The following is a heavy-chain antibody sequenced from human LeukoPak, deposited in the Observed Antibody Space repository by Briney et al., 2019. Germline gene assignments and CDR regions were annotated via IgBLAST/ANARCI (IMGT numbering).Heavy chain of an antibody. CDR2: IYYTGST. D-gene: IGHD3-10*01. J-gene: IGHJ4*02. Sequence: SETLSLTCTVSGGSMSSGDYYWSWIRQPPGKGLEWIGYIYYTGSTNYNPSLKSRVTISVDTSKNQFSLRLTSVTAADTAVYYCARVASSVPDYWGQGTLVSVSP. CDR3: ARVASSVPDY. CDR1: GGSMSSGDYY. V-gene: IGHV4-61*08.